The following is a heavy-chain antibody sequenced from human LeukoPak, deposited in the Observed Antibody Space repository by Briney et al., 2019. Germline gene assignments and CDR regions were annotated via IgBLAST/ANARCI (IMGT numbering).Heavy chain of an antibody. CDR3: ARENDPYCSSTSCYPDYWFDP. D-gene: IGHD2-2*01. CDR1: GGTFSSYA. CDR2: IIPIFGTA. V-gene: IGHV1-69*13. J-gene: IGHJ5*02. Sequence: SVKVSCKASGGTFSSYAISWVRQAPGQGLEWMGGIIPIFGTANYAQKFQGRVTTTADESTSTAYMELSSLRSEDTAVYYCARENDPYCSSTSCYPDYWFDPWGQGTLVTVSS.